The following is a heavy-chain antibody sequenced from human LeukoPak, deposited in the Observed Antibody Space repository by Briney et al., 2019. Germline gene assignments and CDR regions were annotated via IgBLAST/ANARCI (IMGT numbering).Heavy chain of an antibody. J-gene: IGHJ3*02. D-gene: IGHD3-22*01. CDR2: INTSGST. CDR3: AREYYYDSSGSSDAFDI. V-gene: IGHV4-4*07. Sequence: SETLSLTCTVSGGSISNYYWSWIRQPAGKGLEWIGRINTSGSTNYNPSLKSRVTMSVATSKKQFSLKLSSVIAADTAVYYCAREYYYDSSGSSDAFDIWGQGTMVTASS. CDR1: GGSISNYY.